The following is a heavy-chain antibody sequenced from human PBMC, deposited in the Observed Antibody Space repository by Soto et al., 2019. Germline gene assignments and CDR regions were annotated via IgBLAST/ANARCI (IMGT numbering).Heavy chain of an antibody. CDR3: AKSSGYDPPHYYYEMDG. J-gene: IGHJ6*02. CDR1: GFTFSSYG. V-gene: IGHV3-30*18. Sequence: PGVSLRLSCAASGFTFSSYGMDWFRQTPGKWLEWVAVISHDGSNKYYADSVKGRFTISRDNSKNTLYLQMNSLRDEDTAVYYCAKSSGYDPPHYYYEMDGWRQGXTVTV. D-gene: IGHD5-12*01. CDR2: ISHDGSNK.